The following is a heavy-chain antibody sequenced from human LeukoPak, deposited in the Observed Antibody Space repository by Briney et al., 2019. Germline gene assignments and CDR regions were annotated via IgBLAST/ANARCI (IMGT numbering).Heavy chain of an antibody. V-gene: IGHV3-30*02. Sequence: GSLRLSCAASGFTFSSYGMHWVRQAPGKGLEWVTFMRSDGSNKYYADSVKGRFTISRDNSRNTLYLQMNSLRAEDTAVYYCAKDRVYMDVWGKGTTVTVSS. CDR2: MRSDGSNK. J-gene: IGHJ6*03. CDR3: AKDRVYMDV. CDR1: GFTFSSYG.